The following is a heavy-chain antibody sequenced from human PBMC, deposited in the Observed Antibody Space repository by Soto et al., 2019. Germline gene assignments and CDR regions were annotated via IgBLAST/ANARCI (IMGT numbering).Heavy chain of an antibody. Sequence: QVQLEQSGAEVKKPGSSVKLSCKASGGTFSNSAISWVRQAPGQGLEWMGGIMPIFRTPDYAQKFQGRVTITADESTNTAYMELSGLRSDDTAVYYCARDNDRPQLGGNYYYILDVWGHGTTVTVSS. V-gene: IGHV1-69*12. CDR3: ARDNDRPQLGGNYYYILDV. J-gene: IGHJ6*02. CDR1: GGTFSNSA. D-gene: IGHD1-1*01. CDR2: IMPIFRTP.